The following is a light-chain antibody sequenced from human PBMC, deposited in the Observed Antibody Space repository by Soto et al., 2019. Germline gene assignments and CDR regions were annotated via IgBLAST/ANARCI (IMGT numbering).Light chain of an antibody. Sequence: QSALTQPASVSGSPGQSITISCTGTSSDVGSYNLVSWYQQHPGKAPKLMIYEVSKPPSGVSNRFSGSKSGNTASLTISGFQAEDEADYYCGSCAGSSTYVFGTGTKVAVL. J-gene: IGLJ1*01. CDR1: SSDVGSYNL. CDR2: EVS. CDR3: GSCAGSSTYV. V-gene: IGLV2-23*02.